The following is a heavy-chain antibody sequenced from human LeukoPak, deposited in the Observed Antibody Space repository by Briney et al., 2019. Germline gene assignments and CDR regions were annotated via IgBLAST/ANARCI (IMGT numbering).Heavy chain of an antibody. J-gene: IGHJ4*02. Sequence: PGGSLRLSCVASGLTFSSYVMSWVRQAPGGGLEWVSAISGSGDNSYYANTVKGRFTISRDNFKNTVYLQMNSLRAEDTAVYYCAKAQRAAYKLQFDYWGQGTLVTVSS. V-gene: IGHV3-23*01. CDR2: ISGSGDNS. CDR3: AKAQRAAYKLQFDY. D-gene: IGHD5-24*01. CDR1: GLTFSSYV.